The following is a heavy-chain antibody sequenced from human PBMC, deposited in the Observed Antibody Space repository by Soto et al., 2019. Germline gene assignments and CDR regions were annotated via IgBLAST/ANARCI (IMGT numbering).Heavy chain of an antibody. CDR2: IYRTGST. J-gene: IGHJ4*02. CDR1: GGPLSSGSYY. CDR3: ASRDPGTSVDY. D-gene: IGHD1-7*01. V-gene: IGHV4-39*07. Sequence: SETLSLTCTVSGGPLSSGSYYWSWIRQPPGQGLEWIGEIYRTGSTNYNPSLKGRVTISLDKSENQFSLKVTSLTAADTAVYYCASRDPGTSVDYWGQGTLVTVSS.